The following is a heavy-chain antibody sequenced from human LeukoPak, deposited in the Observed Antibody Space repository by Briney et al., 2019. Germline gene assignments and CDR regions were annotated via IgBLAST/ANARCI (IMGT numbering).Heavy chain of an antibody. CDR3: ARSFPEDYYYDNSGSPFDY. Sequence: ASVKVSCKASGYTFTDYYIHWVRQAPGQRLDWMGWINPNSGATKYPQKFQGRVTMTRDTSISTAYMELSRLRSDDTAVYYCARSFPEDYYYDNSGSPFDYWGQGTLVTVSS. D-gene: IGHD3-22*01. J-gene: IGHJ4*02. CDR1: GYTFTDYY. CDR2: INPNSGAT. V-gene: IGHV1-2*02.